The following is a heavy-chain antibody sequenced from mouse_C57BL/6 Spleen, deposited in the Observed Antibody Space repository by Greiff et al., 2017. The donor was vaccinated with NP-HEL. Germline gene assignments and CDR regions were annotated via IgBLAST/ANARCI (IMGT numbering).Heavy chain of an antibody. V-gene: IGHV1-74*01. CDR3: AIWDLAWFAY. D-gene: IGHD4-1*01. CDR2: IHPSDSDT. J-gene: IGHJ3*01. CDR1: GYAFSSYW. Sequence: QVQLKQSGAELVKPGASVKISCKASGYAFSSYWMHWVKQRPGQGLEWIGRIHPSDSDTNYNQKFKGKATLTVDESSSTAYMQLSSLTSEDSAVYYCAIWDLAWFAYWGQGTLVTVSA.